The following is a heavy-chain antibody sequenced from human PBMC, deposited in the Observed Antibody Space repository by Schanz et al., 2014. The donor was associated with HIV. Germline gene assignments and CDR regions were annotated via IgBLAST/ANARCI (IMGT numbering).Heavy chain of an antibody. CDR2: MNNDVSSR. CDR3: AKDRAPGIEVAGTFDN. D-gene: IGHD6-19*01. J-gene: IGHJ4*02. V-gene: IGHV3-74*01. Sequence: EVQLVESGGDLVKPGGSLRLSCAASGFTFTNAWMSWVRQVPGKGLLWVSRMNNDVSSRLYADSVKGRFTISRGNSKNTLYLQMNSLRAEDTAVYYCAKDRAPGIEVAGTFDNWGQGILVTVSS. CDR1: GFTFTNAW.